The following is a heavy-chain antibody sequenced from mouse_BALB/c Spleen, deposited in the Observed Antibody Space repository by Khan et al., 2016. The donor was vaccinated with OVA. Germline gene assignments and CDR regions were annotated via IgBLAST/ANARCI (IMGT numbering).Heavy chain of an antibody. J-gene: IGHJ2*01. Sequence: EVELVESGGGLVQPGRSLKLSCAAFGFTFSSYGMSWVRQTPDKRLELVATINSNGGSTYYPDSVKGRFTISRDNAKNTLYLQMSSLKSEDTAMYYCARMARTINWGQGTTLTVSS. V-gene: IGHV5-6-3*01. CDR1: GFTFSSYG. CDR3: ARMARTIN. CDR2: INSNGGST.